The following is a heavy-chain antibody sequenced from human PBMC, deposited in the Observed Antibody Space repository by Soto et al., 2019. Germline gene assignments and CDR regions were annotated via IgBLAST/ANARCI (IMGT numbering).Heavy chain of an antibody. CDR3: ARAQYLADDAFDI. CDR2: INGDGRST. Sequence: GGSLRLSCAASGFISRSYWMHWVRQVPGKGLVWVSRINGDGRSTSYADSVKGRFTISRDNAKNTLYLQMNSLRAAAPAVYYCARAQYLADDAFDIWGQGTMGTVSS. CDR1: GFISRSYW. V-gene: IGHV3-74*01. D-gene: IGHD2-2*01. J-gene: IGHJ3*02.